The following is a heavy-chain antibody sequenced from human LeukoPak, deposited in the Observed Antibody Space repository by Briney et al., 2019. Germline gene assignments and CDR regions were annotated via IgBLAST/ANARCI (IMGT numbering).Heavy chain of an antibody. J-gene: IGHJ4*02. CDR2: IYSGGST. CDR1: GFTVSSNY. CDR3: ARDVSGYSGYDYFDY. V-gene: IGHV3-66*01. Sequence: GGSLRLSCAASGFTVSSNYMSLVRQAPWKGLEWVSVIYSGGSTYYADSVKGRFTISRDNSKNTLYLQMNSLRAEDTAVYYCARDVSGYSGYDYFDYWGQGTLVTVSS. D-gene: IGHD5-12*01.